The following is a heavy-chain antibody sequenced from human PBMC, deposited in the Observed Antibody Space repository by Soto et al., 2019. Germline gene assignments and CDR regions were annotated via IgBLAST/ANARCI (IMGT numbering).Heavy chain of an antibody. J-gene: IGHJ4*01. Sequence: SETLSLTCTVSGGSISSYYWSWIRQPPGKGLEWIGSVHISEKAHYNPSLKSRVSVLMDTSKNEFSLRLSSVTAADTAVYYCGRHNPASRVFEIVISPPYWVHGTLVTVSS. V-gene: IGHV4-59*08. CDR1: GGSISSYY. CDR2: VHISEKA. D-gene: IGHD3-22*01. CDR3: GRHNPASRVFEIVISPPY.